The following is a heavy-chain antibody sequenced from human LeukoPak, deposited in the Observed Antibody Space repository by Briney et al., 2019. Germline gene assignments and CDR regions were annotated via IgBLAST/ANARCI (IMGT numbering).Heavy chain of an antibody. CDR1: GFSFNNYR. J-gene: IGHJ4*02. D-gene: IGHD6-25*01. CDR2: IKQDGSEK. Sequence: GGSLRLTCVASGFSFNNYRMTWVRQAPGKGLEWVANIKQDGSEKQYVDSVKGRFAISRDNAKKSLYLQINTLRAEDTAVYYCVRGPHIAATSYWGQGTLVTVSS. CDR3: VRGPHIAATSY. V-gene: IGHV3-7*03.